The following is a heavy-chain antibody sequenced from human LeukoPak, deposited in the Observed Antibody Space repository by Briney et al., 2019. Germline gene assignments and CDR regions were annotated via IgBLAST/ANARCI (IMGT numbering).Heavy chain of an antibody. CDR2: ISWNSGSI. D-gene: IGHD6-13*01. V-gene: IGHV3-9*01. J-gene: IGHJ6*02. Sequence: PGRSLRLSCAASGFTFDDYAMHWVRQAPGKGLEWVSGISWNSGSIGYADSVKGRFTISRGNAKNSLYLQMNSLRAEDTALYYCAKDTLAAAGRYYYYGMDVWGQGTTVTVSS. CDR3: AKDTLAAAGRYYYYGMDV. CDR1: GFTFDDYA.